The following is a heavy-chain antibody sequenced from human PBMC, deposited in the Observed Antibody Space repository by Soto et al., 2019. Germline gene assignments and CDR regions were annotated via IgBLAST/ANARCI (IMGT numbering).Heavy chain of an antibody. CDR2: IYSGGKT. V-gene: IGHV3-53*01. D-gene: IGHD2-15*01. CDR3: AREVVGALYYYGMDV. J-gene: IGHJ6*02. Sequence: LRLSCAASGLNVSSNYMNWVRQAPGKGLEWVSIIYSGGKTYYADSVKGRFTISRDISKNTLYLQMNRLRVEDTAVYYCAREVVGALYYYGMDVWGQGTTVTVS. CDR1: GLNVSSNY.